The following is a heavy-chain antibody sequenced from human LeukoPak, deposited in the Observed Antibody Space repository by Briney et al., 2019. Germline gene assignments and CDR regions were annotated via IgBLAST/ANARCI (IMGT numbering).Heavy chain of an antibody. CDR1: GYTFTGSY. D-gene: IGHD3-9*01. J-gene: IGHJ4*02. CDR3: ARSPHILTGENFDY. V-gene: IGHV1-2*02. Sequence: GESLKISCKASGYTFTGSYMHWVRQAPGQGLEWMGWINLNSGGTNYAQKFQVRVTMTRDTSISTAYMELSRLRSDDAAVYYCARSPHILTGENFDYWGQGTLVTVSS. CDR2: INLNSGGT.